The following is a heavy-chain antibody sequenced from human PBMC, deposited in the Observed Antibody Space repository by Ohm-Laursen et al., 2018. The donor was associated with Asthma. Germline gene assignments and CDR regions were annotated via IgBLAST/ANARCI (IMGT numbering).Heavy chain of an antibody. J-gene: IGHJ6*02. CDR3: ARVAPYDFWSGNSHYYYYGMDV. D-gene: IGHD3-3*01. CDR1: GGSISSSNW. V-gene: IGHV4-4*03. CDR2: IYHSGST. Sequence: PGTLSLTCAVSGGSISSSNWWSWVRQPPGKGLEWIGEIYHSGSTNYNPSLKSRVTISVDKSKNQFSLKLSSVTAADTAVYYCARVAPYDFWSGNSHYYYYGMDVWGQGTTVTVSS.